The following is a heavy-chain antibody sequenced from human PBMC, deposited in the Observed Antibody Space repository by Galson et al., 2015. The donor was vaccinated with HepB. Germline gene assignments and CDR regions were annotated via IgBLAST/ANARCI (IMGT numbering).Heavy chain of an antibody. V-gene: IGHV3-11*01. J-gene: IGHJ2*01. CDR2: ISRSGNTI. Sequence: SLRLSCAASGFTFSDYYMSWIRQAPGKGLEWVSHISRSGNTIYYADSVKGRFTISRDNAKNTLYLQMNSLRAEDTAVYYCATGNSGPWYFDFWGRGTLVTVSS. CDR3: ATGNSGPWYFDF. D-gene: IGHD5-12*01. CDR1: GFTFSDYY.